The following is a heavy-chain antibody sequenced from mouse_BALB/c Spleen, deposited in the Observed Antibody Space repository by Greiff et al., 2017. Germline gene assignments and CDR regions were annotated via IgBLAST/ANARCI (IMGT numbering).Heavy chain of an antibody. CDR1: GYTFTDYA. CDR2: ISTYYGDA. J-gene: IGHJ2*01. Sequence: QVQLKESGAELVRPGVSVKISCKGSGYTFTDYAMHWVKQSHAKSLEWIGVISTYYGDASYNQKFKGKATMTVDKSSSTAYMELARLTSEDSAIYYCARGGNYYFDYWGQGTTLTVSS. CDR3: ARGGNYYFDY. V-gene: IGHV1S137*01. D-gene: IGHD2-1*01.